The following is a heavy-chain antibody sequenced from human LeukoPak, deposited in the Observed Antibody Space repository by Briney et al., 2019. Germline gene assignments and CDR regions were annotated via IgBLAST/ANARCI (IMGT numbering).Heavy chain of an antibody. CDR2: ISGSGGST. CDR3: ATLAAHYYGSAYGMDV. J-gene: IGHJ6*02. Sequence: GGSLRLSCAVSGFTFSAYAMGWVRQAPGKGLEWVSAISGSGGSTYYAESVKGRFTISRDNSKNTLSLQMNSLRAEDTAVYYCATLAAHYYGSAYGMDVRGQGTTVTVSS. CDR1: GFTFSAYA. D-gene: IGHD3-10*01. V-gene: IGHV3-23*01.